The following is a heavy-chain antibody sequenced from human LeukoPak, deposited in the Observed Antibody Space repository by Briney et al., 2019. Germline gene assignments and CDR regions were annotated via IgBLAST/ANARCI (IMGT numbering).Heavy chain of an antibody. Sequence: TGRSLRLSCAASGFTLSSYAMHWVRQAPGKGLEWVAVIPYDGSNKYYADSVKGRFTISRDNSKNTLYLQMNSLRAEDTAVYYCARENVAAAGTDFDYWGQGTLVTVSS. CDR1: GFTLSSYA. D-gene: IGHD6-13*01. CDR3: ARENVAAAGTDFDY. V-gene: IGHV3-30-3*01. J-gene: IGHJ4*02. CDR2: IPYDGSNK.